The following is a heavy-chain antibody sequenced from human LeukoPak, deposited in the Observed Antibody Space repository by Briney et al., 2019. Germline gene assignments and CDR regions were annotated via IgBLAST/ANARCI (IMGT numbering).Heavy chain of an antibody. Sequence: GGSLRLSCAASGLTFSGYSMNWVRQAPGKGLEWVSSISSSSSYIYYADSVKGRFTISRDNAKNSLYLQMNSLRAEDTAVYYCATHIAVAAPFDPWGQGTLVTVSS. D-gene: IGHD6-19*01. CDR3: ATHIAVAAPFDP. J-gene: IGHJ5*02. CDR2: ISSSSSYI. CDR1: GLTFSGYS. V-gene: IGHV3-21*04.